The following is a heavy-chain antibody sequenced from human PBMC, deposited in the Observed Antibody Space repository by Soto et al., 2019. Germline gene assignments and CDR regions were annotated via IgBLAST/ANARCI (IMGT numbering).Heavy chain of an antibody. V-gene: IGHV2-5*02. D-gene: IGHD2-21*01. CDR2: IYLDDDK. CDR1: GFSLSNTGVG. J-gene: IGHJ6*02. CDR3: VQSRCGGDCLQSYSSHSYYGLDV. Sequence: SGPTLVNPTQTLTLTCTFSGFSLSNTGVGVGWISQPPRKALEWVALIYLDDDKRYNPSLKSRLTITKDTSKNQVVLTMTNMDPVDTATYYCVQSRCGGDCLQSYSSHSYYGLDVWGQGTTVTVSS.